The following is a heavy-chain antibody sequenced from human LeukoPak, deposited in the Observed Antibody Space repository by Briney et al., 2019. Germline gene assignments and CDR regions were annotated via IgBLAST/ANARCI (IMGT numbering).Heavy chain of an antibody. CDR2: IYSGGTT. Sequence: GGSLRLSCAVSGFTVSGNYMSWVRQAPGKGLEWVSLIYSGGTTYYADSVKGRFTISRDNSKNTLYLQMNSLRAEDTAVYYCATNLVVPAATLYYFDYWGQGTLVTVSS. J-gene: IGHJ4*02. V-gene: IGHV3-53*05. CDR1: GFTVSGNY. D-gene: IGHD2-2*01. CDR3: ATNLVVPAATLYYFDY.